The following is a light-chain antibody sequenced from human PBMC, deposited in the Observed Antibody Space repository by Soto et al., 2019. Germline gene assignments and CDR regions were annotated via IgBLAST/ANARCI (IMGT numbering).Light chain of an antibody. CDR2: AAS. J-gene: IGKJ5*01. V-gene: IGKV1-39*01. CDR1: QSISSY. CDR3: QQYESLPLT. Sequence: DIQMTQSPSSLSASVGDRVTITCRASQSISSYLNWCQQKPGKAPNLLIYAASSLQSGVPSRFSGSGSGTDFTLTISSLQPEDFATYYCQQYESLPLTFGQGTRLEMK.